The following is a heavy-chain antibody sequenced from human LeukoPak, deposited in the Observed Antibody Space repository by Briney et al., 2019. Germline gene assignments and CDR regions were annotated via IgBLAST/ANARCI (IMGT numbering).Heavy chain of an antibody. Sequence: PGESLKISCETSGYSFTTYWIGWVRQMPGKGLEWMGIIYPGDSDTRYSPSFQGQVTISADKSISTAYLQWSSLKASDTAMYYCARHRYYDILTDWFDPWGQGTLVTVSS. CDR2: IYPGDSDT. J-gene: IGHJ5*02. CDR3: ARHRYYDILTDWFDP. V-gene: IGHV5-51*01. D-gene: IGHD3-9*01. CDR1: GYSFTTYW.